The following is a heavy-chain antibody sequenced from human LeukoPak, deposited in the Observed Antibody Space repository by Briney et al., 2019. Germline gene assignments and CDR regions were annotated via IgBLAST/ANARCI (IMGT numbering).Heavy chain of an antibody. V-gene: IGHV3-21*01. D-gene: IGHD1-26*01. CDR2: ISSSSSYI. CDR1: GFTFSSYS. Sequence: GGSLRLSCAASGFTFSSYSMNWVRQAPGKGLEWVSSISSSSSYIYYADSVKGRFTISRDNAKNSLYLQMNSLRAEDTAVYYCARAWRSGSYFGTRHLKTLDYWGQGTLVTVSS. CDR3: ARAWRSGSYFGTRHLKTLDY. J-gene: IGHJ4*02.